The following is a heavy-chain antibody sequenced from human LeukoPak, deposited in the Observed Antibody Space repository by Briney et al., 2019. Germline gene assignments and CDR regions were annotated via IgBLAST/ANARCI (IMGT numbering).Heavy chain of an antibody. D-gene: IGHD6-13*01. CDR2: IIPIFGTA. CDR1: GGTLSSYA. CDR3: ARVAAGLGAYYFDY. V-gene: IGHV1-69*05. Sequence: SVNVSCKASGGTLSSYAISWVRQAPGQGLEWMGGIIPIFGTANHAQKLQARVTITTDESTSTAYMELSSLRSEDPAVYYCARVAAGLGAYYFDYWGQGTLLTVSS. J-gene: IGHJ4*02.